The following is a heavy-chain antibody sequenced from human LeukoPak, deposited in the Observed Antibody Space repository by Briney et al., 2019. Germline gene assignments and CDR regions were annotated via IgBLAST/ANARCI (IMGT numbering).Heavy chain of an antibody. J-gene: IGHJ1*01. Sequence: GGSLRLSCAASGFTFSSYAMSWVRQAPGKGLVWVSRINSGGSSTSYADSVKGRFTISRDNAKNTLYLQMNSLRAEDPAVYYCARASSWYVDEVYFQHWGQGTLVTVSS. CDR2: INSGGSST. CDR1: GFTFSSYA. CDR3: ARASSWYVDEVYFQH. V-gene: IGHV3-74*01. D-gene: IGHD6-13*01.